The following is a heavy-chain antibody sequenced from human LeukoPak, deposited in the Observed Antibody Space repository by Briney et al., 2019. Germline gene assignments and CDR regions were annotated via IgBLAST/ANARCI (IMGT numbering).Heavy chain of an antibody. Sequence: GGSLRLSCAASGFTFSSYSMNWVRQAPGKGLEWVSSISSSSSYIYYADSVKGRFTISRDNAKNSLYLQMNSLRVEDTAVYYCARGLGGSNWDNVFDIWGQGTMVTVS. J-gene: IGHJ3*02. CDR3: ARGLGGSNWDNVFDI. CDR1: GFTFSSYS. V-gene: IGHV3-21*01. CDR2: ISSSSSYI. D-gene: IGHD6-13*01.